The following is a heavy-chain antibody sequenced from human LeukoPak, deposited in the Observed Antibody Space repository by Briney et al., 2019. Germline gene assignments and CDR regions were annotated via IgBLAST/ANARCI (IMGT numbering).Heavy chain of an antibody. V-gene: IGHV1-18*01. D-gene: IGHD3-22*01. CDR2: ISIYNGNT. CDR1: GYTFTSYG. CDR3: ARGSPAYYYDSSGYYFGVDGFDP. Sequence: ASVKVSCKASGYTFTSYGITWVRQAPGQGLEWMGWISIYNGNTNYVQKLQGRVTMTTDTSTSTAYMELSSLRSEDTAVYYCARGSPAYYYDSSGYYFGVDGFDPWGQGTLVTVSS. J-gene: IGHJ5*02.